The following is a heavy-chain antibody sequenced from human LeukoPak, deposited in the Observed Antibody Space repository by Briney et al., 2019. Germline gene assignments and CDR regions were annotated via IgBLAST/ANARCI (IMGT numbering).Heavy chain of an antibody. CDR1: GFTFSTFG. Sequence: AGGSLRLSCAASGFTFSTFGVYWVRQAPGKGREWVSSNSGGSSYYADSVKGRFTISRDNSKNTLYLQMNSQRAEDTAVYYCPKDLASSGWYIDYWGQGTLVTVSS. CDR3: PKDLASSGWYIDY. J-gene: IGHJ4*02. V-gene: IGHV3-23*01. D-gene: IGHD6-19*01. CDR2: NSGGSS.